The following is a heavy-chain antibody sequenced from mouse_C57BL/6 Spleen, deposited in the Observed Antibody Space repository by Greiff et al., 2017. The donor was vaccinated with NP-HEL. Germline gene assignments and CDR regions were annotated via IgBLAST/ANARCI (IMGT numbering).Heavy chain of an antibody. V-gene: IGHV5-16*01. CDR1: GFTFSDYY. J-gene: IGHJ4*01. Sequence: EVKLLESEGGLVQPGSSMKLSCTASGFTFSDYYMAWVRQVPEKGLEWVANINYDGSSTYYLDSLKSRFIISRDNAKNILYLQMSSLKSEDTAKYYCARDGNYYAMDYWGQGTSVTVSS. D-gene: IGHD2-1*01. CDR2: INYDGSST. CDR3: ARDGNYYAMDY.